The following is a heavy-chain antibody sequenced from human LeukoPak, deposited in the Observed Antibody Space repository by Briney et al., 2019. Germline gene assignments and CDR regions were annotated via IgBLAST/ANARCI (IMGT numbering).Heavy chain of an antibody. J-gene: IGHJ4*02. CDR1: GYTFTNYW. CDR3: VRESGYSSGWYPY. V-gene: IGHV5-51*01. CDR2: IYPGDSDS. Sequence: GESLKISCKGSGYTFTNYWIAWVRQMPGKGLECMGMIYPGDSDSRYSPSFQGQVTFSADKSISTAYLQWSSLKASDSAMCYCVRESGYSSGWYPYWGQGTLVTVSS. D-gene: IGHD6-19*01.